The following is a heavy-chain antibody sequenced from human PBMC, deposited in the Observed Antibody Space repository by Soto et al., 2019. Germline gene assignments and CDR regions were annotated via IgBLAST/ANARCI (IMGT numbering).Heavy chain of an antibody. CDR1: GGSISSYY. CDR2: ISTTETT. J-gene: IGHJ6*02. D-gene: IGHD6-13*01. V-gene: IGHV4-4*07. Sequence: QVQLQESGPGLVKPSETLSLTCTVSGGSISSYYWSWIRQPAGKGLEWIGRISTTETTNYNPSLKSRVSMSLDTSKSQVSLKLSSVTAADAAVYHCAGNIAAAGRRYYGMDVWGQGTTVTVSS. CDR3: AGNIAAAGRRYYGMDV.